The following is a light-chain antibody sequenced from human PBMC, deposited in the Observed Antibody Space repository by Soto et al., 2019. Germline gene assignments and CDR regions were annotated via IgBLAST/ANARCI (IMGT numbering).Light chain of an antibody. Sequence: DIQMTQSPSTLSASVGDRVTITCRASQSISTWLAWYQQKPGKAPKLLIYDASSLESGVPSRLSGSGSGTEFTLTISSLQPDDFATYYCQQYNSFPLTFGGGTMVDIK. J-gene: IGKJ4*01. CDR1: QSISTW. V-gene: IGKV1-5*01. CDR2: DAS. CDR3: QQYNSFPLT.